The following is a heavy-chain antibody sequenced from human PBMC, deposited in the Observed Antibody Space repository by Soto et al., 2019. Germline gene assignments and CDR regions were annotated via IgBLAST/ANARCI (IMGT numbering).Heavy chain of an antibody. Sequence: SETLSLTCTVSGGSISSGGYYWSWIRQHPGKGLEWIGYIYYSGSTYYNPSLKSRVTISVDTSKNQFSLKLSSVTAADTAVYYCARDSAGLAAPNYYYFGMDVWGQGTTVTVSS. D-gene: IGHD2-15*01. CDR1: GGSISSGGYY. J-gene: IGHJ6*02. V-gene: IGHV4-31*03. CDR2: IYYSGST. CDR3: ARDSAGLAAPNYYYFGMDV.